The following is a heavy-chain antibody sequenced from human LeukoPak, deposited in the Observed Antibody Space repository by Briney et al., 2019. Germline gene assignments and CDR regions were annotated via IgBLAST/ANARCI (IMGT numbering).Heavy chain of an antibody. CDR2: IYYSGST. J-gene: IGHJ4*02. CDR1: GGSISSYY. CDR3: AREEAAAGFFAY. V-gene: IGHV4-59*01. D-gene: IGHD6-13*01. Sequence: SETLSLTCSVSGGSISSYYWRWLGQPPGREREWRGYIYYSGSTNYNPPLKSRVTISVDTSKNQFSLKLSSVTAADTAVYYCAREEAAAGFFAYWGQGTLVTVSS.